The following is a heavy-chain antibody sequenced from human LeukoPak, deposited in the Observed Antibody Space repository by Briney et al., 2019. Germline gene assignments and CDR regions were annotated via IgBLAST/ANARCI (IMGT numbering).Heavy chain of an antibody. CDR1: GFIFSSHG. Sequence: GGTLRLSCAASGFIFSSHGMNWVRQAPGKGLEWVSGISPSGDITYYADSVKGRFTISRDNSKNTLYLQMNSLRAEDTAVYYCAKYGPNGYCSGGSCYSGYFQHWGQGTLVTVSS. V-gene: IGHV3-23*01. CDR3: AKYGPNGYCSGGSCYSGYFQH. D-gene: IGHD2-15*01. J-gene: IGHJ1*01. CDR2: ISPSGDIT.